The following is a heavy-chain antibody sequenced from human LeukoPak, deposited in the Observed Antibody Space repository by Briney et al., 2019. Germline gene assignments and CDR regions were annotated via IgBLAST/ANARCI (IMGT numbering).Heavy chain of an antibody. J-gene: IGHJ5*02. CDR1: GFTFSSYS. V-gene: IGHV3-21*01. D-gene: IGHD6-19*01. CDR3: AKDGAVAGTGWFDP. CDR2: ISSSTTYI. Sequence: GGSLRLSCAASGFTFSSYSMNWVRQAPGKGLEWVSSISSSTTYIYYADSVKGRFTTSRDNAKNSLYLQMNSLRAEDTAVYYCAKDGAVAGTGWFDPWGQGTLVTVSS.